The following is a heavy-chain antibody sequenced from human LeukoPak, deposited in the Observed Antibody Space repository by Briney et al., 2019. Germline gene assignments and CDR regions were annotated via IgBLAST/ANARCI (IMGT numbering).Heavy chain of an antibody. Sequence: ASVKVSCKASGYTFTSYGISWVRQAPGQGLEWMGIINPSGGSTSYAQKFQGRVTMTRDTSTSTIYMELSSLRSEDTAVYYCAREEDYDILTGYPRDGAFDIWGQGTMVTVSS. CDR1: GYTFTSYG. J-gene: IGHJ3*02. D-gene: IGHD3-9*01. CDR2: INPSGGST. V-gene: IGHV1-46*01. CDR3: AREEDYDILTGYPRDGAFDI.